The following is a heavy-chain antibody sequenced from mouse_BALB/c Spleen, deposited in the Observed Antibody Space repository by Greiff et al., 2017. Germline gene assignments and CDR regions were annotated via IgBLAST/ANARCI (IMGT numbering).Heavy chain of an antibody. Sequence: EVHLVESGGGLVQPGGSLKLSCAASGFTFSSYGMSWVRQTPDKRLELVATINSNGGSTYYPDSVKGRFTISRDNAKNTLYLQMSSLKSEDTAMYYCARTKYFDYWGQGTTLTVSS. CDR2: INSNGGST. V-gene: IGHV5-6-3*01. CDR3: ARTKYFDY. CDR1: GFTFSSYG. J-gene: IGHJ2*01.